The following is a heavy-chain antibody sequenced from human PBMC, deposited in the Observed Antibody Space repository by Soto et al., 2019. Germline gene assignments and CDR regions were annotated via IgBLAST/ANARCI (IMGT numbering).Heavy chain of an antibody. J-gene: IGHJ6*02. V-gene: IGHV4-30-2*01. CDR3: ARAGYYCGGSCDDGRLSSGMDV. D-gene: IGHD2-15*01. Sequence: PSGSLYLTCAVSGGSINSGGFSWTWNRQAPGKGLVWMGYIYHSGSTYYNPSLRSRVTISVDRSKNQLSLKLSSVTAADTALYDGARAGYYCGGSCDDGRLSSGMDVWGQGTMVTVSS. CDR2: IYHSGST. CDR1: GGSINSGGFS.